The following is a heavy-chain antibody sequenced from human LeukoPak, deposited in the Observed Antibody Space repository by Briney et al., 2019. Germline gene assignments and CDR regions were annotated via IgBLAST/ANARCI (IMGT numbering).Heavy chain of an antibody. D-gene: IGHD3-10*01. CDR2: INHSGST. Sequence: SETLSLTCAVYGGSFSGYYRSWIRQPSGKGLEWIGEINHSGSTNYNPSLKSRVTISVDTSKNQFSLKLSSVTAADTAVYYCARGQSTMVYFDYWGQGTLVTVSS. CDR3: ARGQSTMVYFDY. V-gene: IGHV4-34*01. J-gene: IGHJ4*02. CDR1: GGSFSGYY.